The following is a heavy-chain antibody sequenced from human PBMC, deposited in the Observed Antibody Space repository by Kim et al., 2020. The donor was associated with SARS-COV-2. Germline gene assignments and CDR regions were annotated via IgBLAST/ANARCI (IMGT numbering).Heavy chain of an antibody. V-gene: IGHV1-69*01. D-gene: IGHD6-19*01. Sequence: AQKLEGRVTITADESTSTAYMERSSLRSEDTAVYYCARESVAGTLNWFDPWGQGTLVTVSS. CDR3: ARESVAGTLNWFDP. J-gene: IGHJ5*02.